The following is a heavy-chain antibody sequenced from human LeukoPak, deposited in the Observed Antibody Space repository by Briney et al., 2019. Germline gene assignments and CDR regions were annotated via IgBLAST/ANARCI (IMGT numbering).Heavy chain of an antibody. J-gene: IGHJ6*02. D-gene: IGHD3-22*01. Sequence: PSETLSLTCAVYGGSFSGYYWSWIRQPPGEGLEWIGEINHSGSTNYNPSLKSRVTISVDTSKNQFSLKLSSVTAADTAVYYCARDSSMISSLTYGMDVWGQGTTGTVSS. CDR3: ARDSSMISSLTYGMDV. V-gene: IGHV4-34*01. CDR2: INHSGST. CDR1: GGSFSGYY.